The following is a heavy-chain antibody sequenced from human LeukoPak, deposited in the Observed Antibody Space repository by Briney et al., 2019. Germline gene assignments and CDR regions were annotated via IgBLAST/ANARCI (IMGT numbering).Heavy chain of an antibody. V-gene: IGHV4-4*08. CDR3: AREGGYYGSGKEYRD. CDR1: GDSISSYS. Sequence: SETLSLTCTVSGDSISSYSWSWIRQPPGKGLEWIGYISSSGSTNYSPSLKSRVTISVDTSKNQFSLKLSSVTAADTAVYYCAREGGYYGSGKEYRDWGQGTLVTVSS. CDR2: ISSSGST. D-gene: IGHD3-10*01. J-gene: IGHJ4*02.